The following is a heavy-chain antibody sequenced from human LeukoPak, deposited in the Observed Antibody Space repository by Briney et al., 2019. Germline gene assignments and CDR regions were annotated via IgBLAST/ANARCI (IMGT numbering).Heavy chain of an antibody. CDR2: MNPNSGNT. Sequence: ASVKASCKASGYTFTSYDINWVRQATGQGLEWMGWMNPNSGNTGYAQKFQGRVTMTRNTSISTAYMELSSLRSEDTAVYYCARAPRFAPYYYYYMDVWGKGTTVTVSS. CDR3: ARAPRFAPYYYYYMDV. J-gene: IGHJ6*03. V-gene: IGHV1-8*01. CDR1: GYTFTSYD.